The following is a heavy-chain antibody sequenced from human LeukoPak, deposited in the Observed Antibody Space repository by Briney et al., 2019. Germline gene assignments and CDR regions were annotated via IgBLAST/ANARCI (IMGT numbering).Heavy chain of an antibody. Sequence: NPSETLSLTCAVYGGSFRGYYWSWIRQPPGKGLEWIGEINHSGSTNYNPSLKSRVTISVDTSKNQFSLKLSSVTAADTAVYYCARGPILLWFGGTAGGPFDYWGQGTLVTVSS. CDR2: INHSGST. J-gene: IGHJ4*02. D-gene: IGHD3-10*01. CDR1: GGSFRGYY. V-gene: IGHV4-34*01. CDR3: ARGPILLWFGGTAGGPFDY.